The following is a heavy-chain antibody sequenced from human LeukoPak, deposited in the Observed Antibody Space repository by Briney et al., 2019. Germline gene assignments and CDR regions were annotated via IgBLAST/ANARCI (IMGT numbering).Heavy chain of an antibody. CDR2: ISSSSSYI. CDR3: ARADRYCSSTSCYLLAFDY. D-gene: IGHD2-2*01. V-gene: IGHV3-21*01. Sequence: GGSLRLSCAASGFTFSSYSMNWVRQAPGKGLEWVSSISSSSSYIYYADSVKGRFTISRDNAKNSLYLQMNSLRAEDTAVYYCARADRYCSSTSCYLLAFDYWGQGTLDTVSS. J-gene: IGHJ4*02. CDR1: GFTFSSYS.